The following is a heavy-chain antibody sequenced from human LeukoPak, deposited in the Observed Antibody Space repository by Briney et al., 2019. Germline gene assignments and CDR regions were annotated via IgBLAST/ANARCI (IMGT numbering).Heavy chain of an antibody. CDR2: IRSKTYGGTT. CDR3: TRYWELPGADFDY. J-gene: IGHJ4*02. D-gene: IGHD1-26*01. CDR1: GLTFGDYA. Sequence: AGRSLRLSCTASGLTFGDYAINWFRRAPGKWLEWVGFIRSKTYGGTTKYAASVKGRFTISRDDSKSIAYLQMNSLKTEDTAVYYCTRYWELPGADFDYWGQGTLVTVSS. V-gene: IGHV3-49*03.